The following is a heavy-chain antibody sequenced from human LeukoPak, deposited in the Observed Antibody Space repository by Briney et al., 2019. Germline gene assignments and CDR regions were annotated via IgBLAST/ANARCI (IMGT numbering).Heavy chain of an antibody. D-gene: IGHD3-3*01. CDR1: GFTSSSYA. Sequence: GGSLRLSCAASGFTSSSYAMHWVRQAPGKGLEWVAVISYDGSNKYYADSVKGRFTISRDNSKNTLYLQMNSLRAEDTAVYYCARESRDFWSGYFDYWGQGTLVTVSS. CDR3: ARESRDFWSGYFDY. V-gene: IGHV3-30-3*01. CDR2: ISYDGSNK. J-gene: IGHJ4*02.